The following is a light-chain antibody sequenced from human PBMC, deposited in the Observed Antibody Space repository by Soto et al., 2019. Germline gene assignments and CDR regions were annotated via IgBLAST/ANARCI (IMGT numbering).Light chain of an antibody. CDR1: SSTIGSNT. V-gene: IGLV1-44*01. J-gene: IGLJ1*01. CDR2: SNN. CDR3: AAWDDSLNGYV. Sequence: VLTQPPSASGAPGQRVTISCSGSSSTIGSNTVNWYQQLPGTAPKLLIYSNNQRPSGVPDRFSGSKSGTSASLAISGLQSEDEADYYCAAWDDSLNGYVFGTGTKVTVL.